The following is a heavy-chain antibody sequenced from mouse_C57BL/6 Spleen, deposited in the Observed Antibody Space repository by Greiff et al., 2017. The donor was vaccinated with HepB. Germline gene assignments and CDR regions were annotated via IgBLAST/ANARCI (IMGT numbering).Heavy chain of an antibody. Sequence: EVKVVESGGGLVKPGGSLKLSCAASGFTFSDYGMHWVRQAPEKGLEWVAYISSGSSTIYYADTVKGRFTISRDNAKNTLFLQMTSLRSEDTAMYYCARGGLLRTWFAYWGQGTLVTVSA. CDR1: GFTFSDYG. J-gene: IGHJ3*01. CDR3: ARGGLLRTWFAY. V-gene: IGHV5-17*01. D-gene: IGHD1-1*01. CDR2: ISSGSSTI.